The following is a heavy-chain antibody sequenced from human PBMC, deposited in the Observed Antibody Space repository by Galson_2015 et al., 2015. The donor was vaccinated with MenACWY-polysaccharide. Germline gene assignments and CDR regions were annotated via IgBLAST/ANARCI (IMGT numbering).Heavy chain of an antibody. Sequence: SLRLSCAASGFTFSDYYMSWIRQAPGKGLEWVSYIGTSETTIYYADSVKGRFTISRDNAKNSLYLQMNSLRADDTAVYYCARSTQVVLFGNWGQGTLVTVSS. D-gene: IGHD6-6*01. CDR3: ARSTQVVLFGN. J-gene: IGHJ4*02. V-gene: IGHV3-11*01. CDR1: GFTFSDYY. CDR2: IGTSETTI.